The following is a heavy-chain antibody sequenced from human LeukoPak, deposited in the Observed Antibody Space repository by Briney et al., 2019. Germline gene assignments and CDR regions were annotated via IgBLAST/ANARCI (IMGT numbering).Heavy chain of an antibody. CDR3: ASGNYYDSSGHFDY. Sequence: GGSLRLSCAASGFTFSSYAMHWVRQAPGKGLEWVAVISYDGSNKYYADSVKGRFTISRDNSKNTLYLQMNSLRAEDTAVYYCASGNYYDSSGHFDYWGQGTLVTVSS. CDR1: GFTFSSYA. V-gene: IGHV3-30-3*01. D-gene: IGHD3-22*01. CDR2: ISYDGSNK. J-gene: IGHJ4*02.